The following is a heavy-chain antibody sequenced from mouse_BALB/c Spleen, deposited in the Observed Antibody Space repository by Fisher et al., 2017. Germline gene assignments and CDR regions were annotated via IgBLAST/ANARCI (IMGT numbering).Heavy chain of an antibody. CDR3: ARRYGNDYYAMDY. V-gene: IGHV1-39*01. D-gene: IGHD2-10*02. Sequence: KFKGKATLTVDKSSSTAYMQLKSLTSEDSAIYYCARRYGNDYYAMDYWGQGTSVTVSS. J-gene: IGHJ4*01.